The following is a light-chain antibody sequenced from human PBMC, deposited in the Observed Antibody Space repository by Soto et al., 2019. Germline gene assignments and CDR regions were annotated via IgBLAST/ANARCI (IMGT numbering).Light chain of an antibody. CDR1: QSVDTW. J-gene: IGKJ1*01. Sequence: DIQLTQAPSSLSASVGDRVTITCRASQSVDTWLAWYQQKPGKAPNLLISRASTLKSGVPSRFSGSGSGTEFILTINNLHPDDFAIYYCQQYRHYSRTFGQGTKVEI. CDR2: RAS. V-gene: IGKV1-5*03. CDR3: QQYRHYSRT.